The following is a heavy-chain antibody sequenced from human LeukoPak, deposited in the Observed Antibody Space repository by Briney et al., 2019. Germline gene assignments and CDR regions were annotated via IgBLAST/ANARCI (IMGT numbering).Heavy chain of an antibody. J-gene: IGHJ4*02. CDR2: IYYSGST. CDR3: ARDRRWNYVFDY. Sequence: PSETLSLTCTVSGGSISSSSYYWGWIRQPPGKGLEWIGSIYYSGSTYYNPSLESRVTISVDTSKNQFSLKLSSVTAADTAVYYCARDRRWNYVFDYWGQGTLVTVSS. V-gene: IGHV4-39*07. CDR1: GGSISSSSYY. D-gene: IGHD1-7*01.